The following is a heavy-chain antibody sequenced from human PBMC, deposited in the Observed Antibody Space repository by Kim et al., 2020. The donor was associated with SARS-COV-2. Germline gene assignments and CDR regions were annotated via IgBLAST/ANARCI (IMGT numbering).Heavy chain of an antibody. CDR1: GGSISSYY. D-gene: IGHD6-19*01. Sequence: SETLSLTCTVSGGSISSYYWSWIRQPPGKGLEWIGYIYYSGSTNYNPSLKSRVTISVDTSKNQFSLKLSSVTSADTAVYYCARASSYSSGWHSDWFDPWGQGTLVTVSS. CDR2: IYYSGST. V-gene: IGHV4-59*01. J-gene: IGHJ5*02. CDR3: ARASSYSSGWHSDWFDP.